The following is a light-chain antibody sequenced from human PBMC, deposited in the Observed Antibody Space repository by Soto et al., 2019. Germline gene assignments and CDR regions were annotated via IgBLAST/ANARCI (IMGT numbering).Light chain of an antibody. Sequence: EIVLTQSPGTLSLSPGERATLSCRASQSVSSSFLAWYQQKPGQAPRLLIYGASDRATGIPDRFTGSGSGTDFTLTISRLEPEDFAVYYCQQYGSPPQTFGQGTKVDIK. CDR1: QSVSSSF. CDR2: GAS. V-gene: IGKV3-20*01. J-gene: IGKJ1*01. CDR3: QQYGSPPQT.